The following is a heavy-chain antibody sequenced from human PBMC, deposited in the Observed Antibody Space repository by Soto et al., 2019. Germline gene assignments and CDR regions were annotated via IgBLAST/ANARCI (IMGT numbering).Heavy chain of an antibody. Sequence: EVQLVESGGGLVKPGGSLRLSCAASGFTFTRYSMNWVRQAPGKGLEGVSSISSTTNYIYYGDSMKGRFTISRDNAKNALYLEMNIMRAEDTAVYYCARETEDLTSNFDCWGHGTLVTVSS. CDR3: ARETEDLTSNFDC. CDR1: GFTFTRYS. J-gene: IGHJ4*01. CDR2: ISSTTNYI. V-gene: IGHV3-21*06.